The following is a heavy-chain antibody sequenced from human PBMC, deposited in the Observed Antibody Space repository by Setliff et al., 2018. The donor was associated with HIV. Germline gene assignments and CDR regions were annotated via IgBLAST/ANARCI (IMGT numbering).Heavy chain of an antibody. CDR1: GGTFSSYA. Sequence: SVKVSCKAPGGTFSSYAISWVRQAPGQGLEWMGGIIPIFGTANYAQKFQGRVTITTDESTSTAYMELSSLRSEDTAVYYCARVGSYWTQFDYWGQGTLVTVSS. V-gene: IGHV1-69*05. CDR3: ARVGSYWTQFDY. D-gene: IGHD2-15*01. J-gene: IGHJ4*01. CDR2: IIPIFGTA.